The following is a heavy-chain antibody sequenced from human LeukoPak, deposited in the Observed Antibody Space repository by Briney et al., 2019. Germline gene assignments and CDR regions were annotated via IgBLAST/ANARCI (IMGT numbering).Heavy chain of an antibody. J-gene: IGHJ2*01. Sequence: GASVKVSCKASGYTFTRDGISWVRQAPGQGLEWMGWISAYNGNTNYVQKLQGRVTMTTDTSTSTAYMELGSLRSDDTAVYYCARVAGATNWYFDLWGRGTLVTVSS. V-gene: IGHV1-18*01. CDR2: ISAYNGNT. CDR3: ARVAGATNWYFDL. D-gene: IGHD1-26*01. CDR1: GYTFTRDG.